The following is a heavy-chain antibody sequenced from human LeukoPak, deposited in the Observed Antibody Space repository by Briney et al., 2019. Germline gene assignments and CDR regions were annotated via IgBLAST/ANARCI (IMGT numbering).Heavy chain of an antibody. J-gene: IGHJ4*02. V-gene: IGHV3-33*01. Sequence: PGGSLRLSCAASGFTFSSYGMHWVRQAPGKGLEWVAVIWYDGSNKYYADSVKGRFTISRDNSKNTLYLQMNSLRAEDTAAYYCARDLGYDYVWGSYDYWGQGTLVTVSS. CDR1: GFTFSSYG. CDR2: IWYDGSNK. CDR3: ARDLGYDYVWGSYDY. D-gene: IGHD3-16*01.